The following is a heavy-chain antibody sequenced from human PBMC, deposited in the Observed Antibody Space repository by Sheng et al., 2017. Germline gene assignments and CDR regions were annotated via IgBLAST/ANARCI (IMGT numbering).Heavy chain of an antibody. CDR2: IRYDGNIK. D-gene: IGHD2-15*01. CDR3: AKDPRYCSGTICYSIFDS. V-gene: IGHV3-30*02. Sequence: QVQLIESGGAWSSLGGRLRLSCAASGFTLSSEGMHWVRQAPGKGLEWVAFIRYDGNIKYYADYVKGRFTISRDNSRNTMFLQMNSLRAEDTAVYYCAKDPRYCSGTICYSIFDSWGQGTLVTVSS. J-gene: IGHJ4*02. CDR1: GFTLSSEG.